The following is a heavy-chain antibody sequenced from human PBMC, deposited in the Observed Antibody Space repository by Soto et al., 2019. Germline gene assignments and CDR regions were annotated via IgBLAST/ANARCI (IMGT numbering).Heavy chain of an antibody. CDR2: INPNSGAT. V-gene: IGHV1-2*02. Sequence: SVKVSCKASGYTFTGYFIHWVRQAPIQGLEWVGYINPNSGATKYSPRFQGRVTMTSDTSIRTAYMDLSNLRSDDTAVYYCGGGGGTILAPLAWGPGTLVTVSS. CDR3: GGGGGTILAPLA. J-gene: IGHJ5*01. CDR1: GYTFTGYF. D-gene: IGHD2-2*01.